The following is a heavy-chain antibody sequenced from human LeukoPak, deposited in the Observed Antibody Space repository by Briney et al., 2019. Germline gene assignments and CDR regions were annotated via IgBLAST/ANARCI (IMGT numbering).Heavy chain of an antibody. CDR3: AKDLPAAYFDY. J-gene: IGHJ4*02. Sequence: SGGSLRLSCTASGFTFSTYGMHWVRQAPGKGLEWVAFIRSDESIKFYADSVKGRFTISKDTSKTTLYLQMNSLRAEDTAVYYCAKDLPAAYFDYWGQGTLVIVS. V-gene: IGHV3-30*02. D-gene: IGHD2-2*01. CDR1: GFTFSTYG. CDR2: IRSDESIK.